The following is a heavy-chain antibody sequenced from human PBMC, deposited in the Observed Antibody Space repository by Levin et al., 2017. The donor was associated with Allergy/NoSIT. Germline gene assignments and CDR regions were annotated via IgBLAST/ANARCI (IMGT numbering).Heavy chain of an antibody. Sequence: NGWGRKMAGKGLEWMGRIDPSDSYTNYSPSFQGHVTISADKSISTAYLQWSSLKASDTAMYYCARQFCSGGSCYRNYYFDYWGQGTLVTVSS. J-gene: IGHJ4*02. V-gene: IGHV5-10-1*01. D-gene: IGHD2-15*01. CDR3: ARQFCSGGSCYRNYYFDY. CDR2: IDPSDSYT.